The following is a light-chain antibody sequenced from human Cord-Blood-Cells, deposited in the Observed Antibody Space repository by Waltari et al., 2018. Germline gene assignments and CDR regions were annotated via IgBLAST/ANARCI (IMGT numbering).Light chain of an antibody. Sequence: EIVMTQSPATLSVSPGERATLSCRASQSVSSNLAWYQQKPGQAPRFLIYGASSRDSGIPARFSGSGSGTEFTLTISSLQSEDFAVYYCQQYNNWPGTFGQGTKVEIK. J-gene: IGKJ1*01. CDR2: GAS. CDR3: QQYNNWPGT. V-gene: IGKV3-15*01. CDR1: QSVSSN.